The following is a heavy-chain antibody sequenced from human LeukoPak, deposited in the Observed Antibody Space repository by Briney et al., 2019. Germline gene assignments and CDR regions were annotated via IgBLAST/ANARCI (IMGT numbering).Heavy chain of an antibody. V-gene: IGHV4-59*11. CDR1: GASMSTHY. J-gene: IGHJ4*02. CDR3: ATIKRGNIFGYFDF. Sequence: PSETLSHTCAVSGASMSTHYWSWIRQPPGKGLEWIGYMLDTVTTKDNPSLKSRFTLSADTSKNQFSLRLTSVTAADTAVYYCATIKRGNIFGYFDFWGQGIPVTVSS. D-gene: IGHD5-18*01. CDR2: MLDTVTT.